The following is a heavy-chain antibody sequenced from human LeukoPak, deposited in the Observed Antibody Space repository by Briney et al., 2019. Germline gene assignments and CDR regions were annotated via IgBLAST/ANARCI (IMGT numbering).Heavy chain of an antibody. Sequence: GRSLRLSCAASGFSFSIYNMNWVRHAPGKWLVWVSRINSDGSSTSYADSVKGRFTISRDNAKNTLYLQMNSLRAEDTAVYYCARGPSAYDSSGYYPEYDFDYWGQGTLVTVSS. J-gene: IGHJ4*02. V-gene: IGHV3-74*01. CDR3: ARGPSAYDSSGYYPEYDFDY. CDR2: INSDGSST. CDR1: GFSFSIYN. D-gene: IGHD3-22*01.